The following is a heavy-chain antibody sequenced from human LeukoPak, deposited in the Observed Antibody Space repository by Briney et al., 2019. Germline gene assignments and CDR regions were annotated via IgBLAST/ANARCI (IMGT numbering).Heavy chain of an antibody. CDR3: AREGFPPKISDFWSGLGPYYYYGMDV. D-gene: IGHD3-3*01. CDR1: GYTFTIYY. J-gene: IGHJ6*02. CDR2: INPSGGGT. Sequence: ASVKVSCKASGYTFTIYYMHWVRQAPGQGLEWMGIINPSGGGTSYTQKFQGRVTMTRDTSTTTVYMQLSSLRSEDTAVYYCAREGFPPKISDFWSGLGPYYYYGMDVWGQGTTVTVSS. V-gene: IGHV1-46*01.